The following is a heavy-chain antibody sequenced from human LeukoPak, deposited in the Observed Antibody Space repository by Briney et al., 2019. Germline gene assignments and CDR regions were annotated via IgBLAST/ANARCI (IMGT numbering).Heavy chain of an antibody. Sequence: PSETLSLTCTVSGYSISSGYYWDWIRQPPGKGLEWIGSVFHSGSTYYNPSLKSRVTISVDTSKNQFSLKLASVTAADTAVYYCARPLGQYSTPSGLVVWGQGTLVTVSS. CDR1: GYSISSGYY. V-gene: IGHV4-38-2*02. CDR3: ARPLGQYSTPSGLVV. D-gene: IGHD6-6*01. CDR2: VFHSGST. J-gene: IGHJ4*02.